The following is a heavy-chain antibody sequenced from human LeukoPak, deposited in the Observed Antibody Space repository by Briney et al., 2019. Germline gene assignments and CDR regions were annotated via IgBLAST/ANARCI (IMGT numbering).Heavy chain of an antibody. J-gene: IGHJ4*02. V-gene: IGHV3-30*04. CDR1: GFTFSSYA. CDR2: ISYDGSNK. CDR3: ARDKIAVAGKEFDY. Sequence: PGGSLRLSCAASGFTFSSYAMHWVRQAPGKGLEWVAVISYDGSNKYYADSVKGRFTISRDNSKNTLYLQMNSLRAEDTAVYYCARDKIAVAGKEFDYWGQGTLVTVSS. D-gene: IGHD6-19*01.